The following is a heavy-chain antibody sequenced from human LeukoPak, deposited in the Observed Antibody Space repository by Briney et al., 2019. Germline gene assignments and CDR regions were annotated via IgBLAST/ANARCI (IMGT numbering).Heavy chain of an antibody. J-gene: IGHJ6*02. CDR1: GFTFSSYA. CDR3: AKDLVQTENILTGYYNVIITPGMDV. V-gene: IGHV3-30-3*01. Sequence: QAGGSLRLSCAASGFTFSSYAMHWVRQAPGKGLEWVALISFDGGNKYYADSVKGRFTISRDNSKNTLYLQMNSLRAEDTAVYYCAKDLVQTENILTGYYNVIITPGMDVWGQGTTVTVSS. D-gene: IGHD3-9*01. CDR2: ISFDGGNK.